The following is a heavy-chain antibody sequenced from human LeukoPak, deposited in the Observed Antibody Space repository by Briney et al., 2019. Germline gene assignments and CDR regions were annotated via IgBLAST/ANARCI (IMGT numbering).Heavy chain of an antibody. V-gene: IGHV4-30-2*01. CDR1: GGSISSGGYY. CDR2: IYHSGST. Sequence: PSETLSLTCTVSGGSISSGGYYWSWIRQPPGKGLEWIGYIYHSGSTYYNPSLKSRVTISVDRSKNQFSLKLSSVTAADTAVYYCARTIVATIGAYYYYYMDVWGKGTTVTVSS. J-gene: IGHJ6*03. D-gene: IGHD5-12*01. CDR3: ARTIVATIGAYYYYYMDV.